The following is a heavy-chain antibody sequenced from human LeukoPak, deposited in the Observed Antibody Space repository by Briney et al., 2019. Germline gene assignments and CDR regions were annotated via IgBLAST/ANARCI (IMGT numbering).Heavy chain of an antibody. CDR1: GGSISSGTYY. Sequence: SETLSLTCTVSGGSISSGTYYWSWVRQPAWRGLEWIGRISTSESTNYNSSLKSRVTISVDTSKNQFSLKLSSVTAADTAVYYCARGALPGADKYYFDYWGQGTLVTVSS. V-gene: IGHV4-61*02. CDR3: ARGALPGADKYYFDY. D-gene: IGHD1-14*01. J-gene: IGHJ4*02. CDR2: ISTSEST.